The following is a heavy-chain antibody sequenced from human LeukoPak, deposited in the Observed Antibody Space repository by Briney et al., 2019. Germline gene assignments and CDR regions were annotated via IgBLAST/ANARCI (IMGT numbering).Heavy chain of an antibody. J-gene: IGHJ4*02. CDR3: ARYVDPRNFDS. CDR2: ISAYNGNT. Sequence: ASVKVSCKASGYTFTSYGISWVRQAPGQGLEWMGWISAYNGNTNYAQKLQGRVTMTTDTYTSTAYMELRGLRSDDTAVYYCARYVDPRNFDSWGREPWSPSPQ. CDR1: GYTFTSYG. V-gene: IGHV1-18*01. D-gene: IGHD3-16*01.